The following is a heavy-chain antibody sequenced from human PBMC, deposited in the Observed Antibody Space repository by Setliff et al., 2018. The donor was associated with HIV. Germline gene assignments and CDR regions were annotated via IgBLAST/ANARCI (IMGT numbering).Heavy chain of an antibody. J-gene: IGHJ4*01. D-gene: IGHD3-3*01. CDR1: GASISNHY. V-gene: IGHV4-59*11. Sequence: PETLSLTCGVSGASISNHYWSWVRQSPGKGLEWIGYIYYTGSTNYNPSLKSRIAILLDTSKNQFSLKLNSVTAADTAVYYCATLPQGYDYFDYWGHGTLVTVSS. CDR2: IYYTGST. CDR3: ATLPQGYDYFDY.